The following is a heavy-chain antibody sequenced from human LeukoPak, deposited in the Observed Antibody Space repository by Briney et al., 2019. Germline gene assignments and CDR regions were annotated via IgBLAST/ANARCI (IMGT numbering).Heavy chain of an antibody. J-gene: IGHJ4*02. CDR3: ARDGRTEGLRLGELSLYRGGYYFDY. V-gene: IGHV4-4*07. CDR2: IYTSGST. D-gene: IGHD3-16*02. CDR1: GGSISSYY. Sequence: SETLSLTCTVSGGSISSYYWSWIRQPAGKGLEWIGRIYTSGSTNYNPSLKSRVTMSVDTSKNQFSLKLSSVTAADTAVYYCARDGRTEGLRLGELSLYRGGYYFDYWGQGTLVTVSS.